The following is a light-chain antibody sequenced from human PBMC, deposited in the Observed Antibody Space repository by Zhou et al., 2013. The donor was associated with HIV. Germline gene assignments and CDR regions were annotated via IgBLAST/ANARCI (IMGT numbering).Light chain of an antibody. CDR1: QSLLHRNGYNS. CDR3: MQALQTPIT. V-gene: IGKV2-28*01. Sequence: DIVMTQSPLSLPVTPGEPASISCRSSQSLLHRNGYNSLDWYLQKPGQSPQLLIYLGSNRASGVPDRFSGSGSGTDFTLKISRVEAEDVGVYYCMQALQTPITFGQGTRLEIK. J-gene: IGKJ5*01. CDR2: LGS.